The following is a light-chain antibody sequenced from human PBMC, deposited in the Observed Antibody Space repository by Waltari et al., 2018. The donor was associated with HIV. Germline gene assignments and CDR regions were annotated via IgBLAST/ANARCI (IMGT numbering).Light chain of an antibody. V-gene: IGLV6-57*03. Sequence: NFMLTQAHSVSESPGKTVTISCTRSRGHITSNFVQWYQQRPGSAPTIVIYEDKDRPSGVPDRFSGSIDSSSNSASLTISGLKTEDEADYYCQSYDSSNHVVFGGGTKLTVL. J-gene: IGLJ2*01. CDR2: EDK. CDR3: QSYDSSNHVV. CDR1: RGHITSNF.